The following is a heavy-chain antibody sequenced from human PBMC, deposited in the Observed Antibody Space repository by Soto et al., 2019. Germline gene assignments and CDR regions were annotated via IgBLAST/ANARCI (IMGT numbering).Heavy chain of an antibody. CDR1: GFTFSSYG. CDR2: IWYDGSNK. CDR3: ARAGAALYYFDY. D-gene: IGHD1-26*01. Sequence: QVQPVESGGGVVQPGRSLRLSCAASGFTFSSYGMHWVRQAPGKGLEWVAVIWYDGSNKYYADSVKGRFTISRDNSKNTLYLQMNSLRAEDTAVYYCARAGAALYYFDYWGQGTLVTVSS. V-gene: IGHV3-33*01. J-gene: IGHJ4*02.